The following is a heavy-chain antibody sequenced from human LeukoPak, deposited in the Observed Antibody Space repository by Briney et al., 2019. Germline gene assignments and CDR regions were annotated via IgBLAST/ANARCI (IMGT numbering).Heavy chain of an antibody. Sequence: ASVKVSCKASGYTSTGYYMHWVRQAPGQGLEWMGWINPNSGGTYYAQKFQDRVTMTRDTSISTAYMELRRLRSDDTAVYYCARGRPITMVRGLHFDYWGQGTLVTVSS. CDR2: INPNSGGT. CDR1: GYTSTGYY. D-gene: IGHD3-10*01. CDR3: ARGRPITMVRGLHFDY. J-gene: IGHJ4*02. V-gene: IGHV1-2*02.